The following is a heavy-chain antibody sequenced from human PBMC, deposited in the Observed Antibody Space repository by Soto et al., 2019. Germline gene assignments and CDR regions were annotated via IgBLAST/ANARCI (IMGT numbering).Heavy chain of an antibody. CDR3: ARERGYYYDSSGYPDLMDV. CDR2: IYYSGST. V-gene: IGHV4-30-4*01. CDR1: GGSISSGNYY. D-gene: IGHD3-22*01. J-gene: IGHJ6*02. Sequence: SETLSLTCTLSGGSISSGNYYWSWIRQPPGKGLEWIGYIYYSGSTYYNPSLKSRVTISVDTSKNQFSLKLSSVTAADTAVYYCARERGYYYDSSGYPDLMDVWGQGTTVT.